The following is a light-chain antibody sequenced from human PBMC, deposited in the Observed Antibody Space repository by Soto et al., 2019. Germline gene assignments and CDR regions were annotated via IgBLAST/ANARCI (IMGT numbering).Light chain of an antibody. V-gene: IGKV1-39*01. J-gene: IGKJ3*01. CDR2: AAS. CDR3: QQRYSTPFT. Sequence: DIQMTQSPSSLSASVGDRVTITCRASQSISSYLNWYQQKPGKASKLLIYAASSLQSGVPSRFSGSGSGTVFTLTISSLQPEDFATYYCQQRYSTPFTFGPGTKVDIK. CDR1: QSISSY.